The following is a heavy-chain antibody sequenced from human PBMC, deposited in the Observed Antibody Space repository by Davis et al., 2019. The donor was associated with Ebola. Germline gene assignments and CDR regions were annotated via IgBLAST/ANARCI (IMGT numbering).Heavy chain of an antibody. CDR2: ISSSGTYK. D-gene: IGHD5-18*01. V-gene: IGHV3-11*01. CDR3: ARYTNPNNMASGMVVDAFDV. Sequence: GESLKTPCAASGFVFSDYYMSWVRQAPKKGLEWVSTISSSGTYKHYADSVKGRFTISRGNAKNSQFLQMNSPRAEDTAVYYCARYTNPNNMASGMVVDAFDVWGLGTMVTVSS. J-gene: IGHJ3*01. CDR1: GFVFSDYY.